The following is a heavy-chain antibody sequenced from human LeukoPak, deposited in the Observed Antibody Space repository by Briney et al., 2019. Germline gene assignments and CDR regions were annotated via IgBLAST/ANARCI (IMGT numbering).Heavy chain of an antibody. Sequence: GGSPRLSCAASGFTFSSYSMNWVRQAPGKGLEWVSSISSSSSYIYYADSVKGRFTISRDNAKNSLYLQMNSLRAEDTAVYYCARDLTPTLTPYYFDYWGQGTLVTVSS. V-gene: IGHV3-21*01. CDR1: GFTFSSYS. J-gene: IGHJ4*02. CDR2: ISSSSSYI. CDR3: ARDLTPTLTPYYFDY. D-gene: IGHD1-14*01.